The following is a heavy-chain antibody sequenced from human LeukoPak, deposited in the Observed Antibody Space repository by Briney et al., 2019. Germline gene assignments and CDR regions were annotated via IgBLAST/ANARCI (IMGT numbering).Heavy chain of an antibody. Sequence: PGGSLRLSCAASGFTFSSYSMNWVRQAPGKGLEWVSSISGSSSYIYYADSVKGRFTISRDNDKNSLYLQMNSLRAEDTAVYYCERALVPAAYYGMDVWGKRITVTASS. CDR2: ISGSSSYI. CDR1: GFTFSSYS. V-gene: IGHV3-21*01. CDR3: ERALVPAAYYGMDV. J-gene: IGHJ6*04. D-gene: IGHD2-2*01.